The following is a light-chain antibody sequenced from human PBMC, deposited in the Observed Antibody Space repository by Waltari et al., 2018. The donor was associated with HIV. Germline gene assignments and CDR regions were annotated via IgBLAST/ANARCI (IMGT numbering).Light chain of an antibody. Sequence: SYVLTQTPSVSVAPGKTATLTCQGSDIGTRRVHWYRQKPGQAPVLVIYSDGERPSGIAERFSGSNSGNTATLTISRVGVGDEADYYCQVWDANTDVVFGTGTKLTVL. V-gene: IGLV3-21*04. CDR1: DIGTRR. CDR3: QVWDANTDVV. J-gene: IGLJ2*01. CDR2: SDG.